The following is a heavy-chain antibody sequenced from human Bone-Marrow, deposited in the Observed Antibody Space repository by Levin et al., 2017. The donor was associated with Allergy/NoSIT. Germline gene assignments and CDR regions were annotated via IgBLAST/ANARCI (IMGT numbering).Heavy chain of an antibody. J-gene: IGHJ6*02. D-gene: IGHD3-9*01. V-gene: IGHV4-61*01. CDR3: ARDSAQSYYDILTGHSGVDV. Sequence: PSETLSLTCTVSDDSVSSGTHYWSWIRQPPGKGLEWIGYIYNNGNTQYNPSLTSRVTMSIDTSKSQFSLKVTSVTAADTAVYYCARDSAQSYYDILTGHSGVDVWGQGTTVTVSS. CDR1: DDSVSSGTHY. CDR2: IYNNGNT.